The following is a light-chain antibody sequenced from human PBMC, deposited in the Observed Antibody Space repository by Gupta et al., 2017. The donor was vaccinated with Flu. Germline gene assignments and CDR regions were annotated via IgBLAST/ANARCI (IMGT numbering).Light chain of an antibody. J-gene: IGKJ2*01. V-gene: IGKV3-15*01. CDR3: QQYSGWVLYT. Sequence: ATLSVSPGERATLSCRASKSGRSKLAWYQQKPGQAPRLLIHGASTRATGIPDRFSGSGSGTEFTLTISRRQSEDFAVYYCQQYSGWVLYTFGQGTKLDIK. CDR2: GAS. CDR1: KSGRSK.